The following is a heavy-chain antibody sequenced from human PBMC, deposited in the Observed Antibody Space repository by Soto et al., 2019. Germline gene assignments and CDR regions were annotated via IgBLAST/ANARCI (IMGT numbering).Heavy chain of an antibody. CDR2: IWYDGSNK. CDR3: ARDQDVAAAGPYYYYYGMDV. J-gene: IGHJ6*02. CDR1: GFTFSSYG. D-gene: IGHD6-13*01. V-gene: IGHV3-33*01. Sequence: QVQLVESGGGVVQPGRSLRLSCAASGFTFSSYGMHWVRQAPGKGLEWVAVIWYDGSNKYYADYVKGRFTISRDNSKNTLYLQMNSLRAEDTAVYYCARDQDVAAAGPYYYYYGMDVWGQGTTVTVSS.